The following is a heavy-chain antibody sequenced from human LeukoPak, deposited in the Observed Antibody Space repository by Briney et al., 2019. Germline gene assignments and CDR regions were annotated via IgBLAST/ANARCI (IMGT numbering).Heavy chain of an antibody. D-gene: IGHD2-2*02. V-gene: IGHV3-30-3*01. CDR2: ISYDGSNK. CDR1: GFTFSSYA. Sequence: PGRSLRLSCAASGFTFSSYAMHWVRQAPGKGLEWVAVISYDGSNKYYADSVKGRFTISRDNSKNTLYLQMNSLRAEDTAVYYCAREKGEQLLLYLFDYWGQGTLVTVSS. J-gene: IGHJ4*02. CDR3: AREKGEQLLLYLFDY.